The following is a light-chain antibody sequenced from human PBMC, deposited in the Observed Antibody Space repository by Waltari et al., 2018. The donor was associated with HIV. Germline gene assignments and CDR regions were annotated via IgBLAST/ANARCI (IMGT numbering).Light chain of an antibody. CDR3: QVWDSSSDHPYV. CDR1: NIGSKS. CDR2: DDS. J-gene: IGLJ1*01. Sequence: SYVLTQPPSVSVAPGQTARITCGGNNIGSKSVHWYQQKPGQAPVLVVYDDSERPSGIPERVSGSNSGNTATLTISRVEAGDEADYYCQVWDSSSDHPYVFGTGTKVTVL. V-gene: IGLV3-21*02.